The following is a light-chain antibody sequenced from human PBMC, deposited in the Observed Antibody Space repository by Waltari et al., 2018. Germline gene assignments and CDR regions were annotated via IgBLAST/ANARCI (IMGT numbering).Light chain of an antibody. J-gene: IGKJ1*01. V-gene: IGKV3D-20*02. Sequence: IVLTQSPGTLSLSPGDTGTLSCRASQSLSSSYLAWYQQRPGQAPRLLIYGSSNRATGIPDRFSGSGSGTHFTLIISGLEPEDSAVYYCQQRSDWPPTWTFGQGTKVEMK. CDR3: QQRSDWPPTWT. CDR1: QSLSSSY. CDR2: GSS.